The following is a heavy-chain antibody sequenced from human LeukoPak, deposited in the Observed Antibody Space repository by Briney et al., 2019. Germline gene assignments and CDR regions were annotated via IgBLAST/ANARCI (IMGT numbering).Heavy chain of an antibody. Sequence: AGGSLRLSCAASGSTFSTYSMNWVRQAPGKGLEWVSSISGSSTYIFYADSVKGRFTISRDNAKNSLYLQMNSLRVEDTAVYYCARVKGTERDYWGQGTLVTVSS. J-gene: IGHJ4*02. CDR3: ARVKGTERDY. CDR2: ISGSSTYI. CDR1: GSTFSTYS. D-gene: IGHD3/OR15-3a*01. V-gene: IGHV3-21*01.